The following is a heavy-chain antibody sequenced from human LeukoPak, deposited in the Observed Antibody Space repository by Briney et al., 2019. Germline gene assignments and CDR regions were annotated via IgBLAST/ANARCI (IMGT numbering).Heavy chain of an antibody. J-gene: IGHJ4*02. D-gene: IGHD3-10*01. V-gene: IGHV3-23*01. CDR3: VSIVRGVGY. CDR2: ISGSGGST. Sequence: GGSLRLSCAASGFTFSSYAMSWVRQAPGKGLEWVSAISGSGGSTYYADSVKGRFTISRDNSKNSVYLQLNSLRPEDTAMYYCVSIVRGVGYWGQGTLVTVSS. CDR1: GFTFSSYA.